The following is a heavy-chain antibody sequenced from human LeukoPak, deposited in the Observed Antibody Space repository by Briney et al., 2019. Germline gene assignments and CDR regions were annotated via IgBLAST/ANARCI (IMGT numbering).Heavy chain of an antibody. V-gene: IGHV4-59*08. CDR2: IYYSGST. CDR3: ARHSTSGWNWFDP. CDR1: GGSISSYY. J-gene: IGHJ5*02. Sequence: PSETLSLTCSVSGGSISSYYWSWIRQPPGKGLEWIGYIYYSGSTNYNPSLKSRVTISVDTSKNQFSLKLSSVTAADTAVYYCARHSTSGWNWFDPWGQGTLVTVSS. D-gene: IGHD6-19*01.